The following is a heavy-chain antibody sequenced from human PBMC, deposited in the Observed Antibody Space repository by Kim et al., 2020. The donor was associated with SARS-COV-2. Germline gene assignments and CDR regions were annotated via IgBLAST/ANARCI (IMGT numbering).Heavy chain of an antibody. V-gene: IGHV3-48*03. D-gene: IGHD6-13*01. Sequence: RFTISRDNAKNSLYLQMNSLRAEDTAVYYCARVGREAYSSSWPLKEHFDYWGQGTLVTVSS. CDR3: ARVGREAYSSSWPLKEHFDY. J-gene: IGHJ4*02.